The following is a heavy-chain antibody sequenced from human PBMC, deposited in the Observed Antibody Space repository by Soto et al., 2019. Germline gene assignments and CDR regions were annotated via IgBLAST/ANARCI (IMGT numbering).Heavy chain of an antibody. V-gene: IGHV3-7*01. J-gene: IGHJ4*02. CDR3: AIEEWWRVEF. CDR1: GFTFSRHY. Sequence: EVQLAESGGGLVQHGGSLRLSCVASGFTFSRHYMTWVRQAPGKGLESVAKIKPDGSESYYVDSVRGRFTFSRDNAKNSLSLQMNSLRDEDTAVYYCAIEEWWRVEFWGQGTLVTVSS. D-gene: IGHD2-15*01. CDR2: IKPDGSES.